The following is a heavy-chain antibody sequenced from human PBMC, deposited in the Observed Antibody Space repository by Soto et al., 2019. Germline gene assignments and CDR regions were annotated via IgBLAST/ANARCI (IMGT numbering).Heavy chain of an antibody. V-gene: IGHV3-48*01. J-gene: IGHJ6*02. CDR2: ISRSSTGI. Sequence: EVQLVESGGGLVQPGGSLRLSCAASGFTFSLYSMSWVRQAPGKGLEWVSYISRSSTGIHYADSVKGRFTISRDDATNSMHLQMNSLRGGDAAVYYCARAVTWGLDVWGQGTTVSISS. CDR3: ARAVTWGLDV. CDR1: GFTFSLYS. D-gene: IGHD3-10*01.